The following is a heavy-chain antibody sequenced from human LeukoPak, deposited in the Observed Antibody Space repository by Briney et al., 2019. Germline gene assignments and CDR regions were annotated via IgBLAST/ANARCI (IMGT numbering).Heavy chain of an antibody. J-gene: IGHJ4*02. CDR2: INSDGSST. CDR1: GFTFSSYW. Sequence: GGSLRLSCAASGFTFSSYWMHWVRQAPGKGLVWVSRINSDGSSTSYADSVKGRFTISRDNSKNTLYLQMNSLRAEDTAVYYCAKDSEARYYYDSSGYYVPGTNYFDYWGQGTLVTVSS. D-gene: IGHD3-22*01. CDR3: AKDSEARYYYDSSGYYVPGTNYFDY. V-gene: IGHV3-74*01.